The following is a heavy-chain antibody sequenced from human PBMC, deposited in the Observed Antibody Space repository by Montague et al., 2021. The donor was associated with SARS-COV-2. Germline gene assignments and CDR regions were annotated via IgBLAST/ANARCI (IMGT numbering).Heavy chain of an antibody. D-gene: IGHD3-3*01. CDR1: GDSVSSNSAA. V-gene: IGHV6-1*01. CDR2: TYCRSRWFN. CDR3: ARATEWRGYYYYYMDV. J-gene: IGHJ6*03. Sequence: CAISGDSVSSNSAAWNWIRQSPSRGLEWLGRTYCRSRWFNDYAVSIRSRITINPDTSKNQFSLQLNSVTPEDTAVYYCARATEWRGYYYYYMDVWGKGTTVTVSS.